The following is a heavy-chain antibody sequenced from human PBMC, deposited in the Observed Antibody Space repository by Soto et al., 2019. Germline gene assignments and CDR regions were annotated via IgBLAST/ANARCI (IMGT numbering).Heavy chain of an antibody. V-gene: IGHV3-30*03. J-gene: IGHJ4*02. CDR2: ISYDGGLQ. Sequence: QAHLVESGGGVVQPGRSLRLSCAASGFTFTSYGMHWVRQAPGTRLEWVAVISYDGGLQHYADSVKGRFTISRDNPQKMVLLQMNSLRAEDTAVYYCVSDRGYGHASVPYSWGQGTLVSVSS. D-gene: IGHD5-18*01. CDR3: VSDRGYGHASVPYS. CDR1: GFTFTSYG.